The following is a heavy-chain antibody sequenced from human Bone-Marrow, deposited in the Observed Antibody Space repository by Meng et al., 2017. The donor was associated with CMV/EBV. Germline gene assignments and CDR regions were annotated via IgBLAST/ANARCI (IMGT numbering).Heavy chain of an antibody. CDR3: VRGMGTD. J-gene: IGHJ4*02. D-gene: IGHD5-24*01. Sequence: GESLKISCAASGFTFSSYAMHWVRQAPGKGLAWVAVISYDGSNKYYADSVKGRFTISRDNAKRTLYLQMNSLRVEDSAVYYCVRGMGTDWGQGTLCTVPQ. CDR2: ISYDGSNK. CDR1: GFTFSSYA. V-gene: IGHV3-30*04.